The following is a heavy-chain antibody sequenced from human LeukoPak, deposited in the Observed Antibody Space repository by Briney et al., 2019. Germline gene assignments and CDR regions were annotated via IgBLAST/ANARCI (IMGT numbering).Heavy chain of an antibody. CDR3: ARRNDFHI. Sequence: SETLSLTCTVSGGSIKGYHWSWIPQPPGKGLEWIGYIYSNEATEYKPSLRSRVTISADTSKNQFSLKLTSVSAADTAIYYCARRNDFHIWGQGTMVTVSS. CDR1: GGSIKGYH. CDR2: IYSNEAT. J-gene: IGHJ3*02. V-gene: IGHV4-4*08.